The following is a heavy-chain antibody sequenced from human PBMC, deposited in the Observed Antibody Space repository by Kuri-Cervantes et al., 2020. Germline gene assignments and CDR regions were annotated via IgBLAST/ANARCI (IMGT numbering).Heavy chain of an antibody. V-gene: IGHV4-59*05. D-gene: IGHD5-18*01. Sequence: ESLKISCAASGFTVSSNYMSWVRQAPGKGLEWIGSIYYSGSTYYNPSLKSRVTISVDTSKNQFSLKLSSVTAADTAVYYCARGIQLWSLQHFDYWGQGTLVTVSS. J-gene: IGHJ4*02. CDR3: ARGIQLWSLQHFDY. CDR1: GFTVSSNY. CDR2: IYYSGST.